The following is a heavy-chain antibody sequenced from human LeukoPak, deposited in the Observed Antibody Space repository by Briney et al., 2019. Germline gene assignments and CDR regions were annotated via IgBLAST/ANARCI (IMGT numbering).Heavy chain of an antibody. CDR1: GGTFSSYA. Sequence: ASVKVSCKASGGTFSSYAISWVRQAPGQGLEWMGRIIPVLGIANYAQKFQGRVTITADKSTSTAYMELSSLRSEDTAVYYCARDLPPVGATRFDYWGQGTLVTVSS. J-gene: IGHJ4*02. D-gene: IGHD1-26*01. V-gene: IGHV1-69*04. CDR3: ARDLPPVGATRFDY. CDR2: IIPVLGIA.